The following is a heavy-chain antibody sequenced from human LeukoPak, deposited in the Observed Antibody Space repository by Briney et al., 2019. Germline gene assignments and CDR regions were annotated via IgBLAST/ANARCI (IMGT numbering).Heavy chain of an antibody. V-gene: IGHV3-7*01. J-gene: IGHJ4*02. CDR3: VRLSTSVAGADY. D-gene: IGHD6-19*01. CDR2: IKKDGSEK. CDR1: GSIFSSSW. Sequence: PGGSLRLSCAVSGSIFSSSWMRLVRQAPGQGLEWVANIKKDGSEKYYVDSVKGRFTISRDNAKNSLYLQMDSLRVEDTAVYYCVRLSTSVAGADYWGQGTLVTVSS.